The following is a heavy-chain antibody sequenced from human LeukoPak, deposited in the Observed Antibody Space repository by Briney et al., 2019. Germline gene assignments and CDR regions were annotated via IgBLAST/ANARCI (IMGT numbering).Heavy chain of an antibody. J-gene: IGHJ3*02. Sequence: GGSLRLSCAASGFTFSSHGMNWVRQAPGKGLVWVSRIYSDGSRTTCADSVKGRFTISGDNAKNTLYLQMNSLRAEDTAVYYCARSGRGGAFDIWGQGTMVTVSS. V-gene: IGHV3-74*01. CDR1: GFTFSSHG. CDR2: IYSDGSRT. D-gene: IGHD1-26*01. CDR3: ARSGRGGAFDI.